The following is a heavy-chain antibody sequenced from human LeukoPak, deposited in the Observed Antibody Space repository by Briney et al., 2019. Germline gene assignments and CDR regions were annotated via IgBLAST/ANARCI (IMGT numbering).Heavy chain of an antibody. Sequence: SETLSLTCAVYGGSFSDYYWSWIRQPPGKGLEWIGEINHSGSTNYNPSLKSRVTISVDTSKNQFSLKLSSVTAADTAVYYCARGGQGDGYSADDAFDIWGQGTMVTVSS. J-gene: IGHJ3*02. CDR3: ARGGQGDGYSADDAFDI. D-gene: IGHD5-24*01. V-gene: IGHV4-34*01. CDR1: GGSFSDYY. CDR2: INHSGST.